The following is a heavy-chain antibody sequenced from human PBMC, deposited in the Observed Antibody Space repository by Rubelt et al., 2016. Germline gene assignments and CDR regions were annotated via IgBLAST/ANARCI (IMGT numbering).Heavy chain of an antibody. CDR2: INSDGSST. D-gene: IGHD2-2*01. J-gene: IGHJ4*02. Sequence: PGEGLVWVSRINSDGSSTSYADSVKGGFTVSRDTAKRSVYLQRTSLGAEDTAVYSCAREGYCGRTSCHYDYGGQGTLVTVSS. CDR3: AREGYCGRTSCHYDY. V-gene: IGHV3-74*01.